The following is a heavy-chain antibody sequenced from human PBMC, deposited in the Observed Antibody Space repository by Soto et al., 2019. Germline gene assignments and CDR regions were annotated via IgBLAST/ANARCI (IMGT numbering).Heavy chain of an antibody. J-gene: IGHJ4*02. CDR1: GFTFSSYG. Sequence: QVQLVESGGGVVQPGRSLRLSCAASGFTFSSYGMHWVRQAPGKGLEWVAVIWYDGSNKYYADSVKGRFTISRDNSKNTLYLQMNSLRAEDTAVYYCAREGSMITFGGVIDYWGQGTLVTVSS. V-gene: IGHV3-33*01. D-gene: IGHD3-16*01. CDR3: AREGSMITFGGVIDY. CDR2: IWYDGSNK.